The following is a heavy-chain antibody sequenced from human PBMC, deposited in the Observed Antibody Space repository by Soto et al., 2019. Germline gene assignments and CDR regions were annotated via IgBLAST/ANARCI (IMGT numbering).Heavy chain of an antibody. CDR2: ISSSSSTI. J-gene: IGHJ3*02. D-gene: IGHD3-3*01. CDR3: ARDADFWSGFDI. V-gene: IGHV3-48*01. CDR1: GFTFSSYS. Sequence: GGSLRLSCAASGFTFSSYSMNWVRQAPGKGLEWVSYISSSSSTIYYADSVKGRFTISRDNAKNSLYLQMNSLRAEDTAVYYCARDADFWSGFDIWGQGTMVTVPS.